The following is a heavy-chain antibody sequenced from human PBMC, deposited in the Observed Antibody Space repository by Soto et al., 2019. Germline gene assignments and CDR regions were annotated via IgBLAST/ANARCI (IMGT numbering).Heavy chain of an antibody. V-gene: IGHV4-61*01. CDR3: ARGFGSGSRAFDI. J-gene: IGHJ3*02. CDR2: IYYSGST. Sequence: QVQLQESGPGLVKPSETLSLTCTVSGGSVSSGSYYWSWIRQPPGKGLEWIGYIYYSGSTNYNPSLKSRVTLSVDTSKNQFSLKLSSVTAADTAVYYCARGFGSGSRAFDIWGQGTMVTVSS. D-gene: IGHD1-26*01. CDR1: GGSVSSGSYY.